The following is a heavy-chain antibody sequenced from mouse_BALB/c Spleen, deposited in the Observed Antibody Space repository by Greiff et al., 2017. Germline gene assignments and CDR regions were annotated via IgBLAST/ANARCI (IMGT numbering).Heavy chain of an antibody. D-gene: IGHD4-1*02. CDR2: VYPGSGST. CDR3: TTQLGRGFAY. Sequence: LQQPGSELVRPGASVKLSCKASGYTFTSYWMHWVKQRPGQGLEWIGNVYPGSGSTNYDEKFKSKATLTVDTSSSTAYMQLSSLTSEDSAAYYCTTQLGRGFAYWGQGTLVTVSA. V-gene: IGHV1S22*01. J-gene: IGHJ3*01. CDR1: GYTFTSYW.